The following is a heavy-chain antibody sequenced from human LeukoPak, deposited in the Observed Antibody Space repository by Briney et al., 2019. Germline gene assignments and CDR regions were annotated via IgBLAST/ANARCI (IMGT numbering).Heavy chain of an antibody. D-gene: IGHD3-22*01. CDR3: TRGISMMGP. V-gene: IGHV6-1*01. CDR2: TDYTSNLYK. CDR1: GDTVSSNSAA. J-gene: IGHJ5*02. Sequence: SQTLSLTCALSGDTVSSNSAAWDWLRQSPSRGLEWPARTDYTSNLYKDYAVAVQSRITINPATSTYQFSLKLSSVTAAVTAGYFCTRGISMMGPWGQGTLVTVCS.